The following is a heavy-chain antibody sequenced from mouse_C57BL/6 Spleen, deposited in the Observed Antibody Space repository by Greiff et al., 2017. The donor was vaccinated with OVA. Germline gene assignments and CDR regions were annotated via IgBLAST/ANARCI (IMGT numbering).Heavy chain of an antibody. V-gene: IGHV1-50*01. CDR2: IDPSDSYT. CDR1: GYTFTSYW. J-gene: IGHJ2*01. Sequence: QVQLQQPGAELVKPGASVKLSCKASGYTFTSYWMQWVKQRPGQGLEWIGEIDPSDSYTNSNQKFKGKATLTVDTSSSTAYMQLSSLTSEDSAVYYCARGGDGSTPGDYWGQGTTLTVSS. D-gene: IGHD1-1*01. CDR3: ARGGDGSTPGDY.